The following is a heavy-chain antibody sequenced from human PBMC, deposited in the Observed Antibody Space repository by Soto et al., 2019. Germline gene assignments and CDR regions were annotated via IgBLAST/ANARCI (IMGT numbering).Heavy chain of an antibody. CDR2: TDIYIVNT. CDR1: GYTFSTYG. J-gene: IGHJ5*02. V-gene: IGHV1-18*01. CDR3: PRVMGFDFWSGYSWFDP. Sequence: ASVKVSCKASGYTFSTYGISWVRQAPGQGFYLMGSTDIYIVNTNFARSLQGRVTMTTDTSTPTASMEVRSLSFDDTAVYFCPRVMGFDFWSGYSWFDPWGQETLVTVS. D-gene: IGHD3-3*01.